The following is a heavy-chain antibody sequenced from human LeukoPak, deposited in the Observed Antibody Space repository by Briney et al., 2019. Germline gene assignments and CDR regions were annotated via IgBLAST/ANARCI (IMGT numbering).Heavy chain of an antibody. J-gene: IGHJ4*02. CDR2: IKTKTDGGTR. Sequence: GGSLRLYCAASGFTFSNAWMNWVRQAPGKGLEWVGHIKTKTDGGTRDYATPVKGRFTISRDDSKDTLYLQMNSLRAEDTAVYYCARVIAVAGNYYFDYWGQGTLVTVSS. CDR1: GFTFSNAW. V-gene: IGHV3-15*07. D-gene: IGHD6-19*01. CDR3: ARVIAVAGNYYFDY.